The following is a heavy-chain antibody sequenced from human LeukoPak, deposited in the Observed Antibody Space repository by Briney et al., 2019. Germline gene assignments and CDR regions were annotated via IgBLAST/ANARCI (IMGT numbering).Heavy chain of an antibody. CDR3: ARGDTAMGPNFDY. V-gene: IGHV3-64*02. CDR1: GFTFSSYA. D-gene: IGHD5-18*01. CDR2: ISTNGGST. Sequence: GGSLRLSCAASGFTFSSYAMHWVRQAPGKGLEYVSGISTNGGSTYYADSVKGRFTISRDNSKNTLFPQMGSLRSDDTAVYYCARGDTAMGPNFDYWGQGTLVTVSS. J-gene: IGHJ4*02.